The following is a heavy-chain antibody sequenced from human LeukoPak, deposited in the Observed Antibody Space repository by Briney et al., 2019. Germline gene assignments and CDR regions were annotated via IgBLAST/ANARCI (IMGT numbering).Heavy chain of an antibody. V-gene: IGHV3-7*01. CDR1: GFTFSSYW. Sequence: GGSLRLSCAASGFTFSSYWMSWVRQAPGKGLEWVANIKQDGSGKYYVDSVKGRFTISRDNAKKSLYLQMNSLRVEDTAVYYCARDQNCFDPWGQGILVTVSS. CDR2: IKQDGSGK. J-gene: IGHJ5*02. CDR3: ARDQNCFDP.